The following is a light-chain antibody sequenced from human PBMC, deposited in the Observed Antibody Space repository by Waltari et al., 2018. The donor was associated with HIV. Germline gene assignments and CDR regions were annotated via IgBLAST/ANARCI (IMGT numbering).Light chain of an antibody. V-gene: IGLV3-1*01. CDR2: QDR. CDR1: KLGDKY. J-gene: IGLJ2*01. Sequence: SYDLTQPPSVSVSPGQTASITCSGDKLGDKYASWYQQKAGQSPVLVIFQDRQRPSGTPDRFSGSNAGNTATLTISGTQAMDEADYYCQAWGSNTAHVLFGGGTKVTVL. CDR3: QAWGSNTAHVL.